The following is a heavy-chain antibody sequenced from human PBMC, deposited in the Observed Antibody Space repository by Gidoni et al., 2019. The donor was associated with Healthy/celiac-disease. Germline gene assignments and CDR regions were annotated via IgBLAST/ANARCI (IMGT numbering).Heavy chain of an antibody. V-gene: IGHV4-31*03. CDR2: IYYSGST. CDR1: GGSISSGGYY. Sequence: QVQLQESGPGLVKPSQTLSLTCTVSGGSISSGGYYWSWIRQHPGKGLEWIGYIYYSGSTYYNPSLKSRVTISVDTSKNQFSLKLSSVTAADTAVYYCARDSSSWSNYYYGMDVWGQGTTVTVSS. CDR3: ARDSSSWSNYYYGMDV. J-gene: IGHJ6*02. D-gene: IGHD6-13*01.